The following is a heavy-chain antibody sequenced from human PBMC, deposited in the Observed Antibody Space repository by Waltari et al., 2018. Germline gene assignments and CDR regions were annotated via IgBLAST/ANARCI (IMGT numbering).Heavy chain of an antibody. Sequence: EVQLLESGGGLVQPGGSLRLSCAASGFTFSSYAMSWVRQAPGKGLEWVSASSGSGGSTYYADSVKGRFTISRDNSKNTLYLQMNSLGAEDTAVYYCAKDLSITGTTHFDYWGQGTLVTVSS. CDR1: GFTFSSYA. CDR3: AKDLSITGTTHFDY. J-gene: IGHJ4*02. D-gene: IGHD1-7*01. CDR2: SSGSGGST. V-gene: IGHV3-23*01.